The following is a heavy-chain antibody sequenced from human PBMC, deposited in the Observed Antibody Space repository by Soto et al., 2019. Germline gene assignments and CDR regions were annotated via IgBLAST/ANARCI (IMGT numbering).Heavy chain of an antibody. CDR2: IYYNGFT. J-gene: IGHJ3*02. V-gene: IGHV4-61*01. D-gene: IGHD2-8*02. CDR3: VRQYSSDCNGGLCFRALDI. Sequence: QVQLQESGPGLVKASETLSLTCTVSGASVSSGSYYWGWVRQPPGKGLHWIGFIYYNGFTNYGPSLKSRVTMSVDTSKNQFSLTLSSVTAADTAVYFCVRQYSSDCNGGLCFRALDIWGRGTRVTVSS. CDR1: GASVSSGSYY.